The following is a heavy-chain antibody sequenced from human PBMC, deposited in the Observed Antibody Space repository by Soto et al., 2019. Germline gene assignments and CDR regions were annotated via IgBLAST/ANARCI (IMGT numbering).Heavy chain of an antibody. CDR3: ARSSAYSSSRLFDY. D-gene: IGHD6-6*01. CDR2: IYYSGST. CDR1: GGSISSYY. V-gene: IGHV4-59*08. Sequence: SETLSLTCTVSGGSISSYYWSWIRQPPGKGLEWIGYIYYSGSTNYNPSLKSRVTISVDTSENQFSLKLSSVTAADTAVYYCARSSAYSSSRLFDYWGQGTLVTVSS. J-gene: IGHJ4*02.